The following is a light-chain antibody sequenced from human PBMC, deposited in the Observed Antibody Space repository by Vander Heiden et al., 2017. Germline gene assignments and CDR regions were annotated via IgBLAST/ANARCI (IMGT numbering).Light chain of an antibody. J-gene: IGKJ4*01. V-gene: IGKV2-28*01. Sequence: DIVMTQSPLSLPVTPGEPASISCRSSQSLLHSNGYNYLDWYLQKPGQSPQLLIYLGSNRASGVPDRFSGSGSGTDFTLKISRVEAEDVGIYYGMQALQTPLTFGGRTKVEIK. CDR3: MQALQTPLT. CDR1: QSLLHSNGYNY. CDR2: LGS.